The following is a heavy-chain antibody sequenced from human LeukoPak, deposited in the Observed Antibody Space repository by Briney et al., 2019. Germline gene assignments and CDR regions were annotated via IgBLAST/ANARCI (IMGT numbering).Heavy chain of an antibody. Sequence: GGSLRLSCAASGFTFSSYAMNWVRPAPGKGLEWVAGISSGDRTFHAESVKGRITISRDKSKDTLYLQMNSLRTEDTAVYYCAKDATASPYFHWFDNWGQGTQVIVSS. CDR1: GFTFSSYA. CDR2: ISSGDRT. CDR3: AKDATASPYFHWFDN. J-gene: IGHJ4*02. D-gene: IGHD3-9*01. V-gene: IGHV3-23*01.